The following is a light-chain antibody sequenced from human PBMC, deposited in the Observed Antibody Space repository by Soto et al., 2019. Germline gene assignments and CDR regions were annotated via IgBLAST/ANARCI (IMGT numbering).Light chain of an antibody. CDR2: GAS. CDR1: QSVHSF. Sequence: EVMMTQSPATLSMSPGERATLSCRASQSVHSFLAWYLQKPGQAPRLVIYGASTRATGFPARFSGSGSGTDFSLTISSLQPEDFAVYYCQQYNNWPLTFGQGTKVDI. CDR3: QQYNNWPLT. J-gene: IGKJ1*01. V-gene: IGKV3-15*01.